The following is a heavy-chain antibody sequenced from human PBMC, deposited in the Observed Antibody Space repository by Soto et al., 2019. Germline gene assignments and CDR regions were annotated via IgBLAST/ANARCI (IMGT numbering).Heavy chain of an antibody. CDR3: ARDKITGLFDY. Sequence: SETLSLTCTVSGGSVISGSYYWSWIRQPPGKGLEWIGYIYYTGSTYYNPSLKSRVTISVDTSKNQFSLKLSSVTAADTAVYYCARDKITGLFDYWGQGTLVTVSS. CDR2: IYYTGST. D-gene: IGHD2-8*02. J-gene: IGHJ4*02. V-gene: IGHV4-61*01. CDR1: GGSVISGSYY.